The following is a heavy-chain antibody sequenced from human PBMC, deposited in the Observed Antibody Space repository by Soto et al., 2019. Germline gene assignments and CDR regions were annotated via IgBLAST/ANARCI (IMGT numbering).Heavy chain of an antibody. D-gene: IGHD2-15*01. Sequence: QVQLVQSGAEVKKPGASVKVSCKASGYTFTSYGISWVRQAPGQGLEWMGWISAYNGNTNYSQKLQGRVTMTTDTSTSTAYMELRRLRPDHTAVYYCVVAAQPYYFDYWGQGTLVTVSS. CDR1: GYTFTSYG. CDR2: ISAYNGNT. J-gene: IGHJ4*02. CDR3: VVAAQPYYFDY. V-gene: IGHV1-18*01.